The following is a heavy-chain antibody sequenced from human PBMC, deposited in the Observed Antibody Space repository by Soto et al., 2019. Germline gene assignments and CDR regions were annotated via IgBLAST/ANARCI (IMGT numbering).Heavy chain of an antibody. Sequence: EVQLLESGGGLVQPGGSLRLSCAASGFTFSSYAMSWVRQAPGKGLEWVSVISGSGDSTYYADSVRGRFTISRDNSKNTLYLKMNSLRAKDTAVYSGAKDRDVAAAGQTTVAGMDGWGQGTTVPVSS. D-gene: IGHD6-13*01. CDR2: ISGSGDST. CDR1: GFTFSSYA. CDR3: AKDRDVAAAGQTTVAGMDG. J-gene: IGHJ6*02. V-gene: IGHV3-23*01.